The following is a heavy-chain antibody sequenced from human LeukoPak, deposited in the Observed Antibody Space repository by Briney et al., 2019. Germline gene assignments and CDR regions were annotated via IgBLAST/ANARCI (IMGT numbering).Heavy chain of an antibody. Sequence: GGSLRLSCAASEFTFSSHAMIWVRQAPGKGLEWVSSITSTSSDIFYTDSVKGRFTISRDNAKNSVYLQMNSLRAEDTAVYYCARVAAAGLWNDYWGQGTLVTVSS. CDR2: ITSTSSDI. CDR1: EFTFSSHA. CDR3: ARVAAAGLWNDY. D-gene: IGHD6-13*01. J-gene: IGHJ4*02. V-gene: IGHV3-21*01.